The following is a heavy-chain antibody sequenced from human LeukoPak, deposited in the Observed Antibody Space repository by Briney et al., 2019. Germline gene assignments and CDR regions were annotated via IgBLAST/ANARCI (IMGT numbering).Heavy chain of an antibody. V-gene: IGHV4-31*03. J-gene: IGHJ4*02. CDR3: ARASNYDYFDY. Sequence: TLSLTCTVSVGSISSGGYYWSWTRQHPGKGLEWMGYIYYSGSTYYRPSLKSRVPISVDTSKNQFSLKLSSVTAADTAVYYCARASNYDYFDYWGQGTLVTVSS. CDR1: VGSISSGGYY. CDR2: IYYSGST. D-gene: IGHD4-11*01.